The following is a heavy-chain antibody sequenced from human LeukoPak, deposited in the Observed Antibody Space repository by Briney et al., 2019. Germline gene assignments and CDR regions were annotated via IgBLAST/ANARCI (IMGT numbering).Heavy chain of an antibody. Sequence: SEILSLTCTVTGYSISEGYYWAFIRQPPGKRLEWIGHVYHSGATYYNPSLKSRVVILIDTSTNQVSLNLTSVTATDTAVYYCARVWHRFVYFDPWGPGTLFTVSS. CDR2: VYHSGAT. CDR1: GYSISEGYY. V-gene: IGHV4-38-2*02. CDR3: ARVWHRFVYFDP. D-gene: IGHD3-16*02. J-gene: IGHJ5*02.